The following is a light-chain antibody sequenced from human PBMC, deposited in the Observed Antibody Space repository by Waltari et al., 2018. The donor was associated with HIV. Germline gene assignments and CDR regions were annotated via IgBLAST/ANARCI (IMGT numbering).Light chain of an antibody. CDR2: EVS. J-gene: IGLJ3*02. CDR1: SSDVGSYKL. V-gene: IGLV2-14*02. Sequence: QSALTQPASVSGSPGQSITISCTGTSSDVGSYKLVSWYQQHPGKAPKLTIYEVSKRPSGFSNRFHGSNSGNTASLSISGLQFEDEADYFCTSYLSSATPEFGGGTRLTVL. CDR3: TSYLSSATPE.